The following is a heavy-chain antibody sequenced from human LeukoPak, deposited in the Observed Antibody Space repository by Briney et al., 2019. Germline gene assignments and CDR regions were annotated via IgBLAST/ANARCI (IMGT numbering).Heavy chain of an antibody. CDR3: ARVVVGYRGYEGYHGMDV. D-gene: IGHD5-12*01. CDR1: GGTFSSYA. Sequence: GASVKVSFKASGGTFSSYAISWVRQAPGQGLKWMGGIIPIFGTANYAQKFQGRVTITADESTSTAYMELSSLRSEDTAVYYCARVVVGYRGYEGYHGMDVWGQGTTVTVSS. CDR2: IIPIFGTA. V-gene: IGHV1-69*13. J-gene: IGHJ6*02.